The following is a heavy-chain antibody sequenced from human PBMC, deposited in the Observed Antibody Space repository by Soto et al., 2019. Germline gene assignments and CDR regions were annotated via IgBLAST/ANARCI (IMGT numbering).Heavy chain of an antibody. CDR1: GYTFTSYY. Sequence: ASVKVSCKASGYTFTSYYMHWVRQAPGQGLEWMGIINPSGGSTSYAQKFQGRVTMTRDTSTSTVYMELSSLRSEDTAVYYCARAARYYYDSSGYDAFDIWGQGTMVTVSS. D-gene: IGHD3-22*01. CDR3: ARAARYYYDSSGYDAFDI. V-gene: IGHV1-46*03. CDR2: INPSGGST. J-gene: IGHJ3*02.